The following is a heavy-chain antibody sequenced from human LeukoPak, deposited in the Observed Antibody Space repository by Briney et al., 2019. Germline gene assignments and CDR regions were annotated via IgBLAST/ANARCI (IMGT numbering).Heavy chain of an antibody. CDR1: GYTFTDYY. V-gene: IGHV1-2*04. Sequence: PGASVKVSCKASGYTFTDYYMHWVRQAPGQGLEWMGCINLYSGGAHYAQKFQDWLSMTRDTSINIAYMELSSLRSDDTAVYYCARDILGRSNGGSNYFGMEVWGQGTTVTVSS. J-gene: IGHJ6*02. CDR2: INLYSGGA. D-gene: IGHD2-15*01. CDR3: ARDILGRSNGGSNYFGMEV.